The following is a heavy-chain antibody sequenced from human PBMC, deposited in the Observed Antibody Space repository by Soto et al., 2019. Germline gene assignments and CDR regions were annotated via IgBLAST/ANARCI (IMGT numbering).Heavy chain of an antibody. D-gene: IGHD3-3*01. CDR2: IDTSGST. CDR3: ARGGQDFWSGPFDY. V-gene: IGHV4-4*07. J-gene: IGHJ4*02. Sequence: SETLCLTCTVSGGSISNYYCNWIRQPAGKGLEWIGRIDTSGSTNYNPSLKSRVTMSVDTSKQEFSLKLSSVTAADTALYYCARGGQDFWSGPFDYWGRGALVTVSS. CDR1: GGSISNYY.